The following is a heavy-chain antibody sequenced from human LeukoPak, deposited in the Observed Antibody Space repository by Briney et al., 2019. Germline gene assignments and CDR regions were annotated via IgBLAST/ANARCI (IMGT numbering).Heavy chain of an antibody. J-gene: IGHJ4*02. Sequence: GESLKISCKGSGYSFSSYWIGWVRQMSGKGLEWMGILYPGDSETRYSPSFQGQVTISADKSISTAHLQWSSLKASDTATYYCARRGSSGWFFDYWGQGTLVTVSS. CDR3: ARRGSSGWFFDY. CDR2: LYPGDSET. D-gene: IGHD6-19*01. V-gene: IGHV5-51*01. CDR1: GYSFSSYW.